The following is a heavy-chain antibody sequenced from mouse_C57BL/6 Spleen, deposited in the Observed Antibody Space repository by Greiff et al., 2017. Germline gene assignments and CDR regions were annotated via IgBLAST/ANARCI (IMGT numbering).Heavy chain of an antibody. Sequence: QLQKPGAELVKPGASVKLSCKASGYTFTSYWMHWVKQRPGQGLEWIGMIHPNSGSTNYNEKFKSKATLTVDKSSSTAYMQLSSLTSEDSAVYYCARWSNYAWFAYWGQGTLVTVSA. J-gene: IGHJ3*01. CDR1: GYTFTSYW. V-gene: IGHV1-64*01. CDR2: IHPNSGST. CDR3: ARWSNYAWFAY. D-gene: IGHD1-1*01.